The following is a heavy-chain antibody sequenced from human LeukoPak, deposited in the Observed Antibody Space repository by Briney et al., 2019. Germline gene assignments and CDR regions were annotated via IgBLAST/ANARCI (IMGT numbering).Heavy chain of an antibody. V-gene: IGHV4-31*03. CDR3: ARDQYRGWIDY. CDR1: GGSISGSSYY. D-gene: IGHD5-12*01. J-gene: IGHJ4*02. Sequence: PSETLSLTCTVSGGSISGSSYYWGWIRQHPGKGLEWIGYIYYSGSTYYNPSLKSRVSISVDTSKNHFSLKLSSVTAADSAVYYCARDQYRGWIDYWGQGTLVTVSS. CDR2: IYYSGST.